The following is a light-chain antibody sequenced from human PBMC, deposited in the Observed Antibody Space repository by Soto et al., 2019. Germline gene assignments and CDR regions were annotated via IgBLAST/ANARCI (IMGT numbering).Light chain of an antibody. J-gene: IGKJ4*01. CDR1: QSVSSN. CDR3: QQRRSWPLA. V-gene: IGKV3-11*01. CDR2: DAS. Sequence: EIVMTQSPATLSVSPMEGATRSFMASQSVSSNLAWYQQKPGQAPRLLIYDASNRATGIPARFSGSETWTDFTLTIGSLEPQDSAVYYCQQRRSWPLAFGGGTKV.